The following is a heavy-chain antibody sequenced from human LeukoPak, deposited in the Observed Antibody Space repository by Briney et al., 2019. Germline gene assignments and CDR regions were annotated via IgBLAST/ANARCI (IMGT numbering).Heavy chain of an antibody. Sequence: PGGSPRLSCAASGFTFSDYYMSWIRQAPGKGLEWISYISTSSSYTNYADSVKGRFTISRDNAKSSLYLQMNSLRAEDTAVYYCARVSSYGSTHPDYWGQGTLVTVSS. D-gene: IGHD5-18*01. CDR2: ISTSSSYT. J-gene: IGHJ4*02. V-gene: IGHV3-11*06. CDR3: ARVSSYGSTHPDY. CDR1: GFTFSDYY.